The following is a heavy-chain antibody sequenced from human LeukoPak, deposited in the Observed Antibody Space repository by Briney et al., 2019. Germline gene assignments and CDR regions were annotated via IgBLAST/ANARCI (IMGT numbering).Heavy chain of an antibody. D-gene: IGHD6-6*01. CDR1: GFTFSSYG. CDR3: AKGYSSSSGENHLDY. J-gene: IGHJ4*02. CDR2: ISYDGSNK. Sequence: GGSLRLSCGASGFTFSSYGMHWVRQAPGKGLEWVAVISYDGSNKYYADSVKGRFTISRDNSKNTLYLQMNSLRAEDTAVYYCAKGYSSSSGENHLDYWGQGTLVTVSS. V-gene: IGHV3-30*18.